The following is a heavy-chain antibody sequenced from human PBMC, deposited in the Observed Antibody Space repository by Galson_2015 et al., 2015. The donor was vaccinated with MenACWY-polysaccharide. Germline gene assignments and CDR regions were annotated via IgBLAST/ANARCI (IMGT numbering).Heavy chain of an antibody. CDR1: GGSISSTTYH. V-gene: IGHV4-39*01. CDR3: LYASSYRYIFDY. D-gene: IGHD1-26*01. Sequence: SETLSLTCTVSGGSISSTTYHWGWIRQPPGKGLEWIGSINYSGSTYPNPALKSRLTMSVDTSKNQFSLKLTSVTAADTAVYYCLYASSYRYIFDYWGQGTLVTVSS. J-gene: IGHJ4*02. CDR2: INYSGST.